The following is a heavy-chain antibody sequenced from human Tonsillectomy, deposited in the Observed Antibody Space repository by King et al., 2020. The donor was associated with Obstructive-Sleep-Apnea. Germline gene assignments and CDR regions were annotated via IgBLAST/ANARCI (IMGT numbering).Heavy chain of an antibody. V-gene: IGHV1-46*01. CDR2: INPSGGST. J-gene: IGHJ4*02. CDR1: GYTFTSYY. CDR3: ARGQPTYYDLWSGYCYFDY. Sequence: QLVQSGAEVKKPGASVKVSCKASGYTFTSYYMHWVRQAPGQGLEWMGIINPSGGSTSYAQKFQGRVTMTRDTSTSTVYMELSSLRSEDTAVYYCARGQPTYYDLWSGYCYFDYWGQGTLVTVSS. D-gene: IGHD3-3*01.